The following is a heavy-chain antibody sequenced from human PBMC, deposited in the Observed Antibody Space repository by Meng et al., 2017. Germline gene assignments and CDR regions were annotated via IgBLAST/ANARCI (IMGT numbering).Heavy chain of an antibody. Sequence: GESLKISCAASGFTFSSYAMHWVRQAPGKGLEWVAVIPYDGSNKYYADSVKGRFTISRDNSKNTLYLQMNSLRAEDTAVYYCARDRDYYDSSSDYWGQGTLVTVSS. V-gene: IGHV3-30*07. CDR1: GFTFSSYA. J-gene: IGHJ4*02. D-gene: IGHD3-22*01. CDR3: ARDRDYYDSSSDY. CDR2: IPYDGSNK.